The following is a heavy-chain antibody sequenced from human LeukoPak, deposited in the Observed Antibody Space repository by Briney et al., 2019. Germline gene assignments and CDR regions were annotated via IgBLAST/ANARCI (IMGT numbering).Heavy chain of an antibody. CDR1: GYTFTNYG. Sequence: ASVKVSCKASGYTFTNYGISWVRQAPGQGLEWMGWISAYNGNTNYGQKSQGRVTMTTDTSTSTAYMELRSLRSDDTAMYYCARDRGYYGSGTYYSVFDNWGQGTLVTVSS. CDR2: ISAYNGNT. CDR3: ARDRGYYGSGTYYSVFDN. J-gene: IGHJ4*02. D-gene: IGHD3-10*01. V-gene: IGHV1-18*01.